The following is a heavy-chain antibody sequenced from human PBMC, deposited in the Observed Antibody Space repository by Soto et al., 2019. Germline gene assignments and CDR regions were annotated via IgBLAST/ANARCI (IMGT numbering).Heavy chain of an antibody. J-gene: IGHJ6*02. Sequence: QAGGSLRLSCAASGFTFSSYGMHWVRQAPGKGLEWVAVIWYDGSNKYYADSVKGRFTISRDNSKNTLYLQMNSLRAEDTAVYYCARDLPVGAAPYYYYGMDVWGQGTTVTVSS. V-gene: IGHV3-33*01. CDR3: ARDLPVGAAPYYYYGMDV. CDR1: GFTFSSYG. CDR2: IWYDGSNK. D-gene: IGHD2-15*01.